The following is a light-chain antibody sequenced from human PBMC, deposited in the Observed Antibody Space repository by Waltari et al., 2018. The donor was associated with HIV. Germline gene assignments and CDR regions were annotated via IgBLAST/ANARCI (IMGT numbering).Light chain of an antibody. CDR3: GTDHGSGSNFVVV. CDR1: RGSSNYT. V-gene: IGLV9-49*03. J-gene: IGLJ2*01. Sequence: QPVLTQPPSASASLGASVTLTCTLSRGSSNYTVAWYPQRPGQGPRFVMRGGTGGILGSRGDGIPDRFSVLGSGLNRYLTIKNIQEEDESDYHCGTDHGSGSNFVVVFGGGTKLTVL. CDR2: GGTGGILG.